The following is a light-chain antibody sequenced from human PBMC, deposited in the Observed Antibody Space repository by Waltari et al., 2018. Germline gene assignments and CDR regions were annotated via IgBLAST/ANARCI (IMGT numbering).Light chain of an antibody. Sequence: DVVMTQSPLSLPVTLGQPASISCRSSQSLVNSDGTTYLNWFHPRPDQSPRRLIFKVSNWASGFQDRFRGRGSGTDFTLKLSRVEAEDVGIYYCMQSTHWPWTFGQGTKVEIK. V-gene: IGKV2D-30*01. J-gene: IGKJ1*01. CDR2: KVS. CDR1: QSLVNSDGTTY. CDR3: MQSTHWPWT.